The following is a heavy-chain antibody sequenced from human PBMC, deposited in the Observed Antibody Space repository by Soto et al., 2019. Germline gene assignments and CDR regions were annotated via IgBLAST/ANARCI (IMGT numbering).Heavy chain of an antibody. CDR2: INPSGDTT. Sequence: QVQQVQSGAEVKKPGASVKVSCKASGYTFSSYYMHWVRQAPGHGLEWMGIINPSGDTTTYPQNFQGRVTMTRDTSTSTLYLELSSLRSEDTAVYYCARGDGYFGSGSTSYFDNWGQGTLVTVSS. V-gene: IGHV1-46*01. D-gene: IGHD3-10*01. CDR3: ARGDGYFGSGSTSYFDN. J-gene: IGHJ4*02. CDR1: GYTFSSYY.